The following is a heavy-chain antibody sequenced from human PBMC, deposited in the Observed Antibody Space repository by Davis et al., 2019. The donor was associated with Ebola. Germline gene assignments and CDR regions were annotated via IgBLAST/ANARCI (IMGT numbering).Heavy chain of an antibody. D-gene: IGHD1-26*01. V-gene: IGHV1-18*01. Sequence: ASVKVSCKASGYTFKNYAISWVRQAPGQGLEWVGWISVYNGNTNYAQKLQGRVTMTTDPSTGTAYMELRSLRSNDTAVYFCARTSIVGTTTTASDIWGQGTRVNVSS. CDR2: ISVYNGNT. J-gene: IGHJ3*02. CDR3: ARTSIVGTTTTASDI. CDR1: GYTFKNYA.